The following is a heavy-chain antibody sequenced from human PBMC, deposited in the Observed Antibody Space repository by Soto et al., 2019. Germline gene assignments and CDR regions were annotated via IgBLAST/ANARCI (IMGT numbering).Heavy chain of an antibody. J-gene: IGHJ4*02. V-gene: IGHV1-18*01. CDR3: ARDRTFLGYCSGGSCYEAHY. Sequence: GASVKVSCKASGYTFTSYGISWVRQAPGQGLEWMGWISAYNGNTNYAQKLQGRVTMTTDTSTSTAYMELRSLRSGDTAVYYCARDRTFLGYCSGGSCYEAHYWGQGTLVTVSS. D-gene: IGHD2-15*01. CDR1: GYTFTSYG. CDR2: ISAYNGNT.